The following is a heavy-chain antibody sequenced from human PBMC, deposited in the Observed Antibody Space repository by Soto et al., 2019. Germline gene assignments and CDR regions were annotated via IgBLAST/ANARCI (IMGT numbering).Heavy chain of an antibody. D-gene: IGHD6-6*01. Sequence: SETLSLTCTVSGGSISSSSYYWGWIRQPPGKGLEWIGSIYYSGSTYYNPSLKSRVTISVDTSKNQFSLKLGSVTAADTAVYYCARRVIEDEYSSSSGGYYGMDVWGQGTTVTVSS. J-gene: IGHJ6*02. CDR2: IYYSGST. CDR1: GGSISSSSYY. CDR3: ARRVIEDEYSSSSGGYYGMDV. V-gene: IGHV4-39*01.